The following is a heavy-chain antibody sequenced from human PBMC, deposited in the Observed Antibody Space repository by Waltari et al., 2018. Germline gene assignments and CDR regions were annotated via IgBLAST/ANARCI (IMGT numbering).Heavy chain of an antibody. CDR1: GGIFSSYA. CDR3: ARDGYSGSWDRAFDI. CDR2: IIPIFGTA. J-gene: IGHJ3*02. D-gene: IGHD1-26*01. Sequence: QVQLVQSGAEVKKPGSSVKVSCKASGGIFSSYAISWVRQAPGQGLEWMGGIIPIFGTANYAQKCQGRVTITTDESTSTAYMELSSLRSEDTAVYYCARDGYSGSWDRAFDIWGQGTMVTVSS. V-gene: IGHV1-69*05.